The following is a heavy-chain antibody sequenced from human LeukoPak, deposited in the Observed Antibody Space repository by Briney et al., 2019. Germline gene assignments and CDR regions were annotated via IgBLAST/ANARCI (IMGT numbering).Heavy chain of an antibody. CDR2: ISSSGSTI. CDR1: GFTFSSYE. Sequence: GGSLRLSCAASGFTFSSYEMNWVRQAPGKGLEWVSYISSSGSTIYYADSVKGRFTISRDNAKNSLYLQMNSLRAEDTAVYYCARVGYYGSGSYYSYWGQGTLATVSS. CDR3: ARVGYYGSGSYYSY. D-gene: IGHD3-10*01. J-gene: IGHJ4*02. V-gene: IGHV3-48*03.